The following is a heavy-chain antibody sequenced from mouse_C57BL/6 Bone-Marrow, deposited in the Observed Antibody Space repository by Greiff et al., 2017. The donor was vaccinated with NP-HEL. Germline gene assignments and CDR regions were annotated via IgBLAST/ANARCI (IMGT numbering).Heavy chain of an antibody. J-gene: IGHJ3*01. CDR3: ARVIYYYGSSPFAY. CDR1: GYTFTSYW. D-gene: IGHD1-1*01. V-gene: IGHV1-64*01. Sequence: VQLQQSGAELVKPGASVKLSCKASGYTFTSYWMHWVKQRPGQGLEWIGMIHPNSGSTNYNEKFKSKATLTVDKSSSTAYMQLSSLTSEDSAVYYCARVIYYYGSSPFAYWGQGTLVTVSA. CDR2: IHPNSGST.